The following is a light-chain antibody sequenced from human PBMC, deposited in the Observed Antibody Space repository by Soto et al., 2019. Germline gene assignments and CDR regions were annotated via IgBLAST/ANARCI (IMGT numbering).Light chain of an antibody. CDR3: QQYGSSHLT. Sequence: EIVLTQSPGTLSLSPEERATLSCRASQSVSSSYLAWYQQKPGQAPRLLIYGASSRATGIPDRFSGSGSGTDFTLTISRLEPEDFAVYYCQQYGSSHLTFGGGTKVEIK. J-gene: IGKJ4*01. CDR2: GAS. CDR1: QSVSSSY. V-gene: IGKV3-20*01.